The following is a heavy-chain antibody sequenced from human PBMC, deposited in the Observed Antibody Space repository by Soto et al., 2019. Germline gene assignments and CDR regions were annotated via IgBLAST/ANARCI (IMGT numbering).Heavy chain of an antibody. V-gene: IGHV3-30-3*01. CDR2: VWLDAHTK. J-gene: IGHJ3*01. Sequence: QVQLVESGGGVVEPGRSLGLSGAASGVTISTSPMHWVRQPPGKALEWVALVWLDAHTKHYADSVKGRFTISRDISSNMVYLQMNSLTAEDTAVYYWAKETYAFDVWGQGTMVTVSS. CDR3: AKETYAFDV. CDR1: GVTISTSP.